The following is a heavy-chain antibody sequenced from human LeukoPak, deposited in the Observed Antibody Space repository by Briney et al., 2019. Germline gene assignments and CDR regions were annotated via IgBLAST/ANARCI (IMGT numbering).Heavy chain of an antibody. J-gene: IGHJ5*02. V-gene: IGHV4-34*01. D-gene: IGHD6-19*01. CDR2: INHSGST. CDR3: ARAVYSSGSYGFDP. CDR1: GGSFSGYY. Sequence: SETLSLTCAVYGGSFSGYYWSWIRQPPGKGLEWIGEINHSGSTNYNPSLKSRVTISVDTSKNQFSLKLSSVTAADTAVYYCARAVYSSGSYGFDPWGQGTLVTVSS.